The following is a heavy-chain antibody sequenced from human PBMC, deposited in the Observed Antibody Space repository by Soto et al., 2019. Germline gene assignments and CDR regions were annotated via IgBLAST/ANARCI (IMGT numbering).Heavy chain of an antibody. D-gene: IGHD3-9*01. V-gene: IGHV3-11*01. CDR2: ISSSGSTI. Sequence: PVGSLRLSCAASGFTFSDYYMSWIRQAPVKVLEWVSYISSSGSTIYYADSVKGRFTISRDNAKNSLYLQMNSLRAEDTAVYYCARGSVLRYFDWLMGYYYGMDVWGQGTTVT. J-gene: IGHJ6*02. CDR1: GFTFSDYY. CDR3: ARGSVLRYFDWLMGYYYGMDV.